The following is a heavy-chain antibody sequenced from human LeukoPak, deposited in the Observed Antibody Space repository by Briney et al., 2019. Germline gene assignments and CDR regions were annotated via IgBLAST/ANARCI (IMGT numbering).Heavy chain of an antibody. CDR1: GFTVSTNY. V-gene: IGHV3-66*02. D-gene: IGHD2-2*01. CDR3: AKDERYCSSTSCYGHYYYYYYMDV. CDR2: IYSGGTR. J-gene: IGHJ6*03. Sequence: PGGSLRLSCSVSGFTVSTNYMSWVRQAPGKGLEWVSVIYSGGTRYYADSVKGRFTISRDNSKNTLYLQMNSLRAEDTAVYYCAKDERYCSSTSCYGHYYYYYYMDVWGKGTTVTISS.